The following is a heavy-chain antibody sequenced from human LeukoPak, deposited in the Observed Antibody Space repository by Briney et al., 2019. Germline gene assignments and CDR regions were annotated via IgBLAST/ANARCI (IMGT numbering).Heavy chain of an antibody. Sequence: GGSLRLSCAASGFTFSRYSMNWVRQFPGKGLEWVSYISSSGSTIYYADSVKGRFTLSRDDSNNTLFLQMNSLRVEDTAVYYCAKGGTGSSYSPLNYCGQGTLVTVSS. V-gene: IGHV3-48*01. CDR1: GFTFSRYS. J-gene: IGHJ4*02. D-gene: IGHD2-15*01. CDR2: ISSSGSTI. CDR3: AKGGTGSSYSPLNY.